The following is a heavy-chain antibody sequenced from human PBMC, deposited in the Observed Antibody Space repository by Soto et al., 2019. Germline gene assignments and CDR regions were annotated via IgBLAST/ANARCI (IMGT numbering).Heavy chain of an antibody. V-gene: IGHV1-69*12. D-gene: IGHD6-19*01. CDR3: ARDQCASSGCNPFDY. CDR1: GGTFSSYA. Sequence: QVQLVQSGAEVKKPGSSVKVSCKASGGTFSSYAISWVRQAPGQGLEWMGGIIPIFGTANYAQKFQGRVTIXXDXSXXTAYMELSSLRSEDTAVYYCARDQCASSGCNPFDYWGQGTLVTVSS. J-gene: IGHJ4*02. CDR2: IIPIFGTA.